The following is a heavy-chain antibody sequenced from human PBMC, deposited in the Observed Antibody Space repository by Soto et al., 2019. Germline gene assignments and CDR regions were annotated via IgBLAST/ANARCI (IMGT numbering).Heavy chain of an antibody. CDR2: ISYDGSNT. Sequence: QVQLVESGGGVVQPGRSLRLSCVASGFTFSSYGMHWVRQAPGKGLEWVAIISYDGSNTYYADSVKGRFPSSRDNSKNTLYMQMNSLRAEDSSVYYCAKDGGLSGSYYLSSAYYFDYWGQGTLVTVSS. CDR1: GFTFSSYG. D-gene: IGHD1-26*01. V-gene: IGHV3-30*18. J-gene: IGHJ4*02. CDR3: AKDGGLSGSYYLSSAYYFDY.